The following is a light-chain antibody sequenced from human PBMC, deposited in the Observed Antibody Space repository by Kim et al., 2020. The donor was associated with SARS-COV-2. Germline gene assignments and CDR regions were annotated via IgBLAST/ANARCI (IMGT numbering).Light chain of an antibody. J-gene: IGLJ2*01. CDR2: DKK. V-gene: IGLV1-51*01. CDR3: GTWDSSLSAVV. Sequence: GRKATSSGAGSTTNRWNKYESGDQPRPGTAPKLLIYDKKKRPSGIPGRVSGAKSGTSATLGITGLQTGDEADYYCGTWDSSLSAVVFGGGTQLTVL. CDR1: TTNRWNKY.